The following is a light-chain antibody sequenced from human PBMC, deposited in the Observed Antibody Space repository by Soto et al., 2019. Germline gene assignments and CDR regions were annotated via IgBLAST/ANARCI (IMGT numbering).Light chain of an antibody. CDR2: EVN. CDR1: GLGIYNY. Sequence: QSALTQPASVSGSPGQSITISCTGGLGIYNYVSWYQQHPGKVPKLLIYEVNNRPSGISDRFSGSKSGDTASLTISGLQAEDADDYYCSSYTLTTTLFGGGTKLTVL. CDR3: SSYTLTTTL. V-gene: IGLV2-14*01. J-gene: IGLJ2*01.